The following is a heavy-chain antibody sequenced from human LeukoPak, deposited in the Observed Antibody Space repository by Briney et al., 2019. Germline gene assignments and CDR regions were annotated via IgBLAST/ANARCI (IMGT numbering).Heavy chain of an antibody. CDR1: GGSISSGDYY. CDR3: ASQYYDSSGLYYFDY. CDR2: IYYSGST. D-gene: IGHD3-22*01. V-gene: IGHV4-30-4*02. J-gene: IGHJ4*02. Sequence: SETLSLTCTVSGGSISSGDYYRSWIRQPPGKGLEWIGYIYYSGSTYYNPSLKSRVTISVDTSKNQFSLKLSSVAAADTAVYYCASQYYDSSGLYYFDYWGQGTLVTVSS.